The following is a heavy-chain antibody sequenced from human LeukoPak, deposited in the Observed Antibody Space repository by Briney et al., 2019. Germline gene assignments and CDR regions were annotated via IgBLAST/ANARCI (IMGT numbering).Heavy chain of an antibody. V-gene: IGHV4-59*08. CDR1: GGSISSDY. J-gene: IGHJ6*02. CDR3: ARRSGYSTGYGMDV. Sequence: SETLSLTCNVSGGSISSDYWTWIRQPPGKGLEWIGNIYYSGSTNYNPSLKSRVTISVDTSKNQFSLKLNSVTAADTAVYYCARRSGYSTGYGMDVWGQGTTVAVSS. D-gene: IGHD3-3*01. CDR2: IYYSGST.